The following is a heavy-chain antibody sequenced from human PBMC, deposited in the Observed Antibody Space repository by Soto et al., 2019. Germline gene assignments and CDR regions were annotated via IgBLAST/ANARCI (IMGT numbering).Heavy chain of an antibody. J-gene: IGHJ5*02. CDR2: IYTSGIT. Sequence: PSETLSLPCTVSGGSISSYYCSWIRQPAWKGLEWIGRIYTSGITNYNPSLKSRVTMSVDTSKNQFSLKLSSVTAADTAVYYCARVRPRGPTLFGVSNKWFDPCGQGLLVSVCS. CDR1: GGSISSYY. V-gene: IGHV4-4*07. D-gene: IGHD3-3*01. CDR3: ARVRPRGPTLFGVSNKWFDP.